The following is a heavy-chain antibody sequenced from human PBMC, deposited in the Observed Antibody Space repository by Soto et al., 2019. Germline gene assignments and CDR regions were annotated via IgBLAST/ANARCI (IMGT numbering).Heavy chain of an antibody. V-gene: IGHV3-23*01. CDR2: VSGNGGST. Sequence: GGSLRLSCAASGFTFTNYAMSWVRQAPGKGLQWVSTVSGNGGSTYYADSVKGRFTISRDNSKNTLYLQMNSLRAEDTAAYYCAKEEEDYYDRSGYYGFFDYWGQGTLVTVSS. CDR1: GFTFTNYA. CDR3: AKEEEDYYDRSGYYGFFDY. J-gene: IGHJ4*02. D-gene: IGHD3-22*01.